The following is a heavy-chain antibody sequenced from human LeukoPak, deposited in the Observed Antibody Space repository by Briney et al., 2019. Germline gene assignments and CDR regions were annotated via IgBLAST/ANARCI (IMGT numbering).Heavy chain of an antibody. CDR3: AKHEQHHYYDSSGYPATYYYYMDV. Sequence: GGSLRLSCAVSGFTLSSFAMNWVRQAPGKGLEWVSAISGSGGSTYYADSVKGRFTISRDNSKNTLYLQMNSLRAEDTAVYYCAKHEQHHYYDSSGYPATYYYYMDVWGKGTTVTISS. J-gene: IGHJ6*03. CDR2: ISGSGGST. D-gene: IGHD3-22*01. V-gene: IGHV3-23*01. CDR1: GFTLSSFA.